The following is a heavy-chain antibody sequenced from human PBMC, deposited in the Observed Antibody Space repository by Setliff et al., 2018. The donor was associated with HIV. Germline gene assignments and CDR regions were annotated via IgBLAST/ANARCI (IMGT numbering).Heavy chain of an antibody. CDR1: GGSFSGHY. Sequence: PSETLSLTCGVSGGSFSGHYWSWIRQTPGKGLEWIGEISQNGDTNYNPSLTRRVILSVDSSKKQVSLKLSSVTAADSAVYYCARDRIWEGYYDYWGQGTLVTVSS. CDR2: ISQNGDT. CDR3: ARDRIWEGYYDY. V-gene: IGHV4-34*01. J-gene: IGHJ4*02. D-gene: IGHD1-26*01.